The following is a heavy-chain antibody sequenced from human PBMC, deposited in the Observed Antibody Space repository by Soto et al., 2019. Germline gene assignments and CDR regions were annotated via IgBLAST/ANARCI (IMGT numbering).Heavy chain of an antibody. Sequence: SETLSLTCTLSGYSISSGPYWAWIRQPAGKGPEWIASIYHGGTTFYDPSLKSRITISVDTSNNQFSLKLTSVTAADTAVYYCARVHVMVVAGSPFDYWGHGTLVT. CDR2: IYHGGTT. J-gene: IGHJ4*01. V-gene: IGHV4-38-2*02. CDR1: GYSISSGPY. CDR3: ARVHVMVVAGSPFDY. D-gene: IGHD6-19*01.